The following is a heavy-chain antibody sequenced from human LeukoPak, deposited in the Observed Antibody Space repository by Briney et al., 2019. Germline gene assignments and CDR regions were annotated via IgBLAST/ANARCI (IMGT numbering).Heavy chain of an antibody. CDR1: GYSFNIYW. J-gene: IGHJ3*02. CDR3: ARPGTSNGWYKDAFDI. Sequence: GESLKISCKGSGYSFNIYWIAWVRQMPGKGLEWMGIIYPSDSDTRYSPSFQGQVTISVDKSISTVYLQWSSLKTSDTAMYYCARPGTSNGWYKDAFDIWGQGTMVIVSS. V-gene: IGHV5-51*01. D-gene: IGHD6-19*01. CDR2: IYPSDSDT.